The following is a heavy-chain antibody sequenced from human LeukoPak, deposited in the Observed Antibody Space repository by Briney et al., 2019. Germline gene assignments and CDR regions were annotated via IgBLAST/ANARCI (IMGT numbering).Heavy chain of an antibody. D-gene: IGHD6-19*01. V-gene: IGHV1-8*02. CDR1: GYTFTSYD. CDR3: AGFIAVAGGKAFDI. Sequence: ASVKVSCKASGYTFTSYDINWVRQATGQGLEWMGWMNPNSGNTGYAQKFQGRVTMTRDMSTSTVYMELSSLRSEDTAVYYCAGFIAVAGGKAFDIWGQGTMVTVSS. J-gene: IGHJ3*02. CDR2: MNPNSGNT.